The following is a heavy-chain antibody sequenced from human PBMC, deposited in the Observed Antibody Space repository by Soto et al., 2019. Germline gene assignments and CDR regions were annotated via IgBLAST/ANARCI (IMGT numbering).Heavy chain of an antibody. CDR1: GDSVSSNSAA. D-gene: IGHD3-22*01. CDR2: TYYRSKWYN. J-gene: IGHJ3*02. V-gene: IGHV6-1*01. CDR3: ARGLGDSSGYYVQTHAFDI. Sequence: PSQTLSLTCAISGDSVSSNSAAWNWIRQSPSRGLEWLGRTYYRSKWYNDYAVSVKSRITINPDTSKNQFSLQLNSVTPEDTAVYYCARGLGDSSGYYVQTHAFDIWGQVTMVTVSS.